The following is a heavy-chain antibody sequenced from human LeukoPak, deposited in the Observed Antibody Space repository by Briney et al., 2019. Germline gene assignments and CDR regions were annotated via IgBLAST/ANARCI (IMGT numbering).Heavy chain of an antibody. CDR1: GGSISSYF. J-gene: IGHJ5*02. V-gene: IGHV4-59*01. CDR3: ARVYSRVPNWFDP. CDR2: IYYIGST. Sequence: PSETLSLTCSVSGGSISSYFWSWIRQPPGKGLEWIGYIYYIGSTNYNPSLKSRVTISVDTSKNQFSLKLSSVTAADTALHYCARVYSRVPNWFDPWGQGTLVAVSS. D-gene: IGHD6-13*01.